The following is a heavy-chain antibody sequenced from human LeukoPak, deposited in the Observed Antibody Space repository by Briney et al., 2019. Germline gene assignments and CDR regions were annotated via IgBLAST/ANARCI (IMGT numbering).Heavy chain of an antibody. V-gene: IGHV1-8*02. Sequence: ASVKFSCKASGGTFSSYAINWVRQATGQGLEWMGWMNPNSGNTGYAQKFQGRVTMTRNTSISTAYMELSSLRSEDTAVYYCASDDSSSWHVWGQGTLVTVSS. CDR3: ASDDSSSWHV. CDR1: GGTFSSYA. D-gene: IGHD6-13*01. J-gene: IGHJ4*02. CDR2: MNPNSGNT.